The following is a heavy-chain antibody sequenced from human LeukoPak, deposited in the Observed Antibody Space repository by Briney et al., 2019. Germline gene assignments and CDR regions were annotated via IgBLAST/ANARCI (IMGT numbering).Heavy chain of an antibody. D-gene: IGHD4-11*01. CDR1: GFTFSSYA. CDR2: ISYDGSNK. J-gene: IGHJ4*02. V-gene: IGHV3-30*04. CDR3: AKDRSTVTTIGNFDY. Sequence: PGRSLRLSCAASGFTFSSYAMHWVRQAPGKGLEWVAVISYDGSNKYYADSVKGRFTISRDNSKNTLYLRMSSLRAEDTAVYYCAKDRSTVTTIGNFDYWGQGTLVTVSS.